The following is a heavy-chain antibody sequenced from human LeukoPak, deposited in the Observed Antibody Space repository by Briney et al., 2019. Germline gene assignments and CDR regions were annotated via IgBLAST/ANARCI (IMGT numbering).Heavy chain of an antibody. CDR3: ARLSSSSWPFDY. CDR1: GYSFTSYW. CDR2: IYPGDSDT. D-gene: IGHD6-13*01. V-gene: IGHV5-51*01. J-gene: IGHJ4*02. Sequence: GGSLKISCRGSGYSFTSYWIGWLGRMPGKGLEGMGVIYPGDSDTTYSPSFQGQVTSSADKSISTAYLQWRSLKASDTAMYYCARLSSSSWPFDYWGQGTLVTVSS.